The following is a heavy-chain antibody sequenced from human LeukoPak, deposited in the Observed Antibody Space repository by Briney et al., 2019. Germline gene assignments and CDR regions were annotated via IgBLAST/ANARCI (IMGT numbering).Heavy chain of an antibody. CDR2: INHSGST. CDR3: ARGERGYLDY. J-gene: IGHJ4*02. D-gene: IGHD5-12*01. Sequence: NPSETLSLTCAVYGGSFSGYYWSWIRQPPRKGLEWIGEINHSGSTNYNPSLKSRVTISVDTSKNQFSLKLSSVTAADTAVYYCARGERGYLDYWGQGTLVTVSS. V-gene: IGHV4-34*01. CDR1: GGSFSGYY.